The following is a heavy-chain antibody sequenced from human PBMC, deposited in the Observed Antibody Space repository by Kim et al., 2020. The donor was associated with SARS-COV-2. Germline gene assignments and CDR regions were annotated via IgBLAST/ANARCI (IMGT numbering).Heavy chain of an antibody. Sequence: GGSLRLSCAASGFTFSSHAIHWVRQAPGKGLEWVALITYDGSNKYHADSVKGRFTISRDNSKNSVYLQMNSLRAEDTALHYCAKDRTAYGSGSYFDYWGQGTLVTVSS. J-gene: IGHJ4*02. V-gene: IGHV3-30-3*01. D-gene: IGHD3-10*01. CDR1: GFTFSSHA. CDR2: ITYDGSNK. CDR3: AKDRTAYGSGSYFDY.